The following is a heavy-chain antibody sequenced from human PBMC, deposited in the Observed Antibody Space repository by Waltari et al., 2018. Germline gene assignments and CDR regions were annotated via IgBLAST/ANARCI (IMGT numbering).Heavy chain of an antibody. CDR2: IIPIFGTA. V-gene: IGHV1-69*13. D-gene: IGHD2-15*01. CDR1: GGTFSSYA. CDR3: ASWGGSFLDDAFDI. J-gene: IGHJ3*02. Sequence: QVQLVQSGAEVKKPGSSVKVSCKASGGTFSSYAISWVRQAPGQGLEWMGGIIPIFGTANYAQKCQGRVTITADESTSTAYMELSSLRSEDTAVYYCASWGGSFLDDAFDIWGQGTMVTVSS.